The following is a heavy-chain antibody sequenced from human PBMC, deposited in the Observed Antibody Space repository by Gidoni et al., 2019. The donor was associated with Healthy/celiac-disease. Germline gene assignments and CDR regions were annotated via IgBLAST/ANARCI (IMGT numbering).Heavy chain of an antibody. CDR2: SRSKAYGGTT. CDR3: TRGASDIVATAFDY. D-gene: IGHD5-12*01. Sequence: EVQLVESGGGLVKRGRSLRLSCTASGFTFGGYAMSWFRQAPGKGLEWVGFSRSKAYGGTTEYAASVKGRFTISRDDSKSIAYLQMNSLKTEDTAVYYCTRGASDIVATAFDYWGQGTLVTVSS. J-gene: IGHJ4*02. V-gene: IGHV3-49*05. CDR1: GFTFGGYA.